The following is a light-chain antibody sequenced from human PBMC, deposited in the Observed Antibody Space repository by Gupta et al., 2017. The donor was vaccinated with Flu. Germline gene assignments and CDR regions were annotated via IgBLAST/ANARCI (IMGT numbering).Light chain of an antibody. J-gene: IGLJ1*01. CDR1: ALPNQY. CDR2: KDT. V-gene: IGLV3-25*03. CDR3: QSADSTSPYYV. Sequence: ITCSGDALPNQYVYWFQQKPGQAPALLIYKDTERPSGIPERFSASGSGTTVTLTISGVQAEDEADYYCQSADSTSPYYVFGAGTKVTVL.